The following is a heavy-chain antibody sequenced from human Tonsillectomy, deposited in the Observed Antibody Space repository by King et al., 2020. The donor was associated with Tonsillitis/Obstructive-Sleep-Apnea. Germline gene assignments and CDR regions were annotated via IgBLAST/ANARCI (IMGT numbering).Heavy chain of an antibody. V-gene: IGHV3-21*01. Sequence: VQLVESGGGLVKPGGSLRLSCAASGFTFSSYSMNWVRQAPGKGLEWVSSISSSSSNIYYADSVKGRFTHSRDNAKNSLYLQMNSLRAEDTAVYYCAREPSRPRYVAWLGYMDVWGEGTPVTLSS. D-gene: IGHD3-9*01. CDR1: GFTFSSYS. CDR2: ISSSSSNI. J-gene: IGHJ6*03. CDR3: AREPSRPRYVAWLGYMDV.